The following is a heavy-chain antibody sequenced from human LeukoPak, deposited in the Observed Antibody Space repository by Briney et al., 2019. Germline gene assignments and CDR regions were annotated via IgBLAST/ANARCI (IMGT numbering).Heavy chain of an antibody. Sequence: SETLSLTCTVSGGSISSTFYYWGWIRQPPGKGLEWIGEINHSGSTNYNPSLKSRVTISVDTSKNQFSLKLSSVTAADTAVYYCARVGYSYGYYYMDVWGKGTTVTVSS. J-gene: IGHJ6*03. CDR1: GGSISSTFYY. CDR2: INHSGST. D-gene: IGHD5-18*01. V-gene: IGHV4-39*07. CDR3: ARVGYSYGYYYMDV.